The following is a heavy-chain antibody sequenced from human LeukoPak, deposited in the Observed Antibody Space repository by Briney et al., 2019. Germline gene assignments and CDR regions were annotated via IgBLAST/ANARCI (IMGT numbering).Heavy chain of an antibody. CDR2: ISSSSSYI. D-gene: IGHD3-10*01. CDR3: ARDRDPCFDY. V-gene: IGHV3-21*01. Sequence: GRSLRLSCAASGFTFSSYSMNWVRQAPGKGLEWVSSISSSSSYIYYADSVKGRFTISRDNAKNSLYLQMNSLRAEDTAVYYCARDRDPCFDYWGQGTLVTVSS. J-gene: IGHJ4*02. CDR1: GFTFSSYS.